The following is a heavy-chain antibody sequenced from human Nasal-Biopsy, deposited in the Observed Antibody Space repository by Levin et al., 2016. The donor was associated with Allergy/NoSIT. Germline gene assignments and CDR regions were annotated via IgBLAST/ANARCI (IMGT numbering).Heavy chain of an antibody. CDR1: GFTFRTYW. Sequence: GGSLRLSCAASGFTFRTYWMHWVRLPPGKGLVWLSRVDSDGSDAIYADSVKGRFTISRDNARNTLYLQIDSLRDDDTAVYYCARGGLDHAYDYWGQGILVSVSS. CDR2: VDSDGSDA. D-gene: IGHD1-14*01. J-gene: IGHJ4*02. V-gene: IGHV3-74*01. CDR3: ARGGLDHAYDY.